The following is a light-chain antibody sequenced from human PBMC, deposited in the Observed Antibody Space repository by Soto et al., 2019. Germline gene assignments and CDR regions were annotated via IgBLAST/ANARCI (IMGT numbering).Light chain of an antibody. Sequence: EIVLTQSPDPLSLSPGERATIFCRASQTLSINSLAWYQQKPGQAPRLLIYAASTRHTGIPDRFNGSGSGTDFALTINRLEPEDFAVYFCQQYDGAPLTFGPGTKVDVK. J-gene: IGKJ3*01. V-gene: IGKV3-20*01. CDR3: QQYDGAPLT. CDR1: QTLSINS. CDR2: AAS.